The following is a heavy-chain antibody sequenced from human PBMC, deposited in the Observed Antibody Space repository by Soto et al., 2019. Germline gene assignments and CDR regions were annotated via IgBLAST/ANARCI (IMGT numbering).Heavy chain of an antibody. CDR2: ISGSGGST. V-gene: IGHV3-23*01. D-gene: IGHD4-17*01. J-gene: IGHJ6*02. CDR3: AQTTVTTSVYYYGMDV. CDR1: GFHFSSYA. Sequence: GGSLRLSCAASGFHFSSYAMSWVRPAPGKGLEWVSAISGSGGSTYYADSVKGRFTTSRDNSKNTLYLQMNSLRAEDTAVYYCAQTTVTTSVYYYGMDVWGQGTTVTVSS.